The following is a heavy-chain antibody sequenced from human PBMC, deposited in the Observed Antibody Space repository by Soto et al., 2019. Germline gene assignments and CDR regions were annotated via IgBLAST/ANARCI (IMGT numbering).Heavy chain of an antibody. CDR2: INHSGSA. CDR3: ARRYGGNFDY. Sequence: SETLSLTCTVSGGSISSRGYYWGWIRQPPGKGLQWIGQINHSGSANYNPSLKSRVTISVDTSKNQFSLKLSSVTAADTAVYYCARRYGGNFDYWGQGTLVTVSS. V-gene: IGHV4-39*07. CDR1: GGSISSRGYY. J-gene: IGHJ4*02. D-gene: IGHD2-15*01.